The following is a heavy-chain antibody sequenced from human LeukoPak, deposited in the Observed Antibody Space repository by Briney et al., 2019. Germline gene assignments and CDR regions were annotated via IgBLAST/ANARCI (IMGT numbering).Heavy chain of an antibody. Sequence: SETLSLTCTVSGSSISSYYWSWIRQPPGKGLEWIGYMYYSGGTNYNPSLKRRVTISVDTSKNQFSLKLSSVTAADTAVYYCAREPGAGASQRWLQFGYWGQGTLVTVSS. J-gene: IGHJ4*02. D-gene: IGHD5-24*01. CDR1: GSSISSYY. CDR3: AREPGAGASQRWLQFGY. CDR2: MYYSGGT. V-gene: IGHV4-59*12.